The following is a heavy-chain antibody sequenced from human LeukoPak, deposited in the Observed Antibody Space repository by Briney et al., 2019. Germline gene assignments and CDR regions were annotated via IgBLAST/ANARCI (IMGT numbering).Heavy chain of an antibody. D-gene: IGHD3-10*01. V-gene: IGHV3-9*01. CDR1: GFTFDDYA. Sequence: PGGSLRLSCAASGFTFDDYAMHWVRQAPGKGLEWVSGISWNSGSIGYADSVKGRFTISRDNAKNSLYLQMNSLRAEDTALYYCAKFGEIRAFDYWGQGTLVTVSS. CDR3: AKFGEIRAFDY. J-gene: IGHJ4*02. CDR2: ISWNSGSI.